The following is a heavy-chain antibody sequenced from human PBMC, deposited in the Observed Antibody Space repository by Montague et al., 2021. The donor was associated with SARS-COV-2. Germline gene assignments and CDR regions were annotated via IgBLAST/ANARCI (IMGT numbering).Heavy chain of an antibody. CDR3: ARGRWDRNGMDV. J-gene: IGHJ6*02. CDR2: ISSSSSTI. CDR1: GFTFSSYS. D-gene: IGHD5-24*01. Sequence: SLRLSCAASGFTFSSYSMNWVRQAPGKGLEWVSYISSSSSTIYYADSVKGRFTISRDNAKNSLYLQMNSLRDEDTAVYYCARGRWDRNGMDVWGQGTTVTVSS. V-gene: IGHV3-48*02.